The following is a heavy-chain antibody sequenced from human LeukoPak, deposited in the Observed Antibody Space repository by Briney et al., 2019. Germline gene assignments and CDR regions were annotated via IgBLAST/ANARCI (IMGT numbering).Heavy chain of an antibody. D-gene: IGHD1-1*01. CDR2: IYPGDSDS. CDR1: GYSFTSYW. J-gene: IGHJ5*02. V-gene: IGHV5-51*01. CDR3: ARHSDRTGTSYSNWFDP. Sequence: GESLKISCKGSGYSFTSYWIGWVRQMPGKGLEWMGIIYPGDSDSRYSPSFQGQVTISADKSISTAYLQWSSLKASDTAMYYCARHSDRTGTSYSNWFDPWGQGTLVTVSS.